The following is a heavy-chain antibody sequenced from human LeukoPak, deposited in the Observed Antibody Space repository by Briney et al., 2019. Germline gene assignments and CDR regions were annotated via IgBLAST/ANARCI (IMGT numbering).Heavy chain of an antibody. CDR1: GGSISSSSHY. D-gene: IGHD2-21*01. CDR2: IYYSGST. V-gene: IGHV4-39*01. CDR3: ARHIVVVSTPADWFDA. Sequence: PSETLSLTCTVSGGSISSSSHYWGWIRQPPGRGLEWVGSIYYSGSTYYNPSLKSRVTISVDTSKNQFSLKLSSVGAADRAVYHCARHIVVVSTPADWFDAWGQGTLVTVSS. J-gene: IGHJ5*02.